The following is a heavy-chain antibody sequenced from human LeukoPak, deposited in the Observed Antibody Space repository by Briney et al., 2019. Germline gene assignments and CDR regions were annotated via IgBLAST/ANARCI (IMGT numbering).Heavy chain of an antibody. Sequence: PGGSLRLSCAASGFTFSNYSMNWVRQAPGKGLEWVSYISSSSTIYYADSVKGRFTISRDNAKNTLYLQMNSLRAEDTAVYYCARDQSVGATTHAFDIWGQGTMVTVSS. J-gene: IGHJ3*02. CDR2: ISSSSTI. V-gene: IGHV3-48*04. D-gene: IGHD1-26*01. CDR3: ARDQSVGATTHAFDI. CDR1: GFTFSNYS.